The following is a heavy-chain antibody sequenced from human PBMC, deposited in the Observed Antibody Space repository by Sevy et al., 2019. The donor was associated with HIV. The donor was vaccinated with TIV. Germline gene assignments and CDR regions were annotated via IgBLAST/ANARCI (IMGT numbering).Heavy chain of an antibody. J-gene: IGHJ4*02. CDR3: AGGLGGQGYFDY. V-gene: IGHV3-48*02. CDR1: GFTFTTYS. D-gene: IGHD2-15*01. CDR2: ISDGSITR. Sequence: GGSLRLSCAASGFTFTTYSMNWVRQGPGKGLEWVSYISDGSITRYYADSVEGRFTISRDNGKNSLYLQMNSLRDEDTAVYYGAGGLGGQGYFDYWGQGTLVTVSS.